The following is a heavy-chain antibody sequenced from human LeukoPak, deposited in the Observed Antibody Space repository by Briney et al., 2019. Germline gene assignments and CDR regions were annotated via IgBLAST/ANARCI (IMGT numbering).Heavy chain of an antibody. CDR3: AKIGGSSGYYGYFDY. J-gene: IGHJ4*02. Sequence: QTGGSLRLSCAASGFTFSSYAMSWVRQAPGKGLEWVSAISGSGGSTYYADSVKGRFTISRDNSKNTLYLQMNSLRAEDTAVYYCAKIGGSSGYYGYFDYWGQGTLVTVSS. V-gene: IGHV3-23*01. CDR1: GFTFSSYA. D-gene: IGHD3-22*01. CDR2: ISGSGGST.